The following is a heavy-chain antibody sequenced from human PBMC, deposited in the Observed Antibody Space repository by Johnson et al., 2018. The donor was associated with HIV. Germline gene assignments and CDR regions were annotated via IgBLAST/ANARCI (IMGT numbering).Heavy chain of an antibody. CDR1: GFTFNDHG. Sequence: MLLVESGGGVVRPGGSLRLSCAVSGFTFNDHGMSWVRQAPGKGLEWVSGINWNGGTKDYADSVKGRFTISRDNAKNSLYLQMNSLRAEDTALYYCAKDHDYYDSSGSILGAFDIWGQGTMVTVSS. V-gene: IGHV3-20*04. D-gene: IGHD3-22*01. J-gene: IGHJ3*02. CDR3: AKDHDYYDSSGSILGAFDI. CDR2: INWNGGTK.